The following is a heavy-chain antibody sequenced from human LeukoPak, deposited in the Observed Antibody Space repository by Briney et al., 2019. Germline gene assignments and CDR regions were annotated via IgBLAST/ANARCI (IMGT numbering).Heavy chain of an antibody. CDR3: ARDQGGRITMVRGVIGPYFDY. J-gene: IGHJ4*02. CDR2: ISSSSSYI. Sequence: GGSLRLSCAASGFTFSSYAMSWVRQAPGKGLEWVSAISSSSSYIYYADSVKGRFTISRDNAKNSLYLQMNSLRAEDTAVYYCARDQGGRITMVRGVIGPYFDYWGQGTLVTVSS. V-gene: IGHV3-21*01. CDR1: GFTFSSYA. D-gene: IGHD3-10*01.